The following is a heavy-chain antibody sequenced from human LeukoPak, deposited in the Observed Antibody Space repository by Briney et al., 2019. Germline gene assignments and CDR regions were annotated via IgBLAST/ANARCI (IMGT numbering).Heavy chain of an antibody. CDR1: GSTFSNYG. CDR2: IIPILDVA. D-gene: IGHD2-21*02. CDR3: ARDQGVTDPPPYGLDV. J-gene: IGHJ6*02. V-gene: IGHV1-69*04. Sequence: EASVKVSCKASGSTFSNYGITWGRQAPGQGLEWMGRIIPILDVALYAQKFQGRVTITADKSTSTAYMELSTLRPEDTAVYYCARDQGVTDPPPYGLDVWGQGTTATVSS.